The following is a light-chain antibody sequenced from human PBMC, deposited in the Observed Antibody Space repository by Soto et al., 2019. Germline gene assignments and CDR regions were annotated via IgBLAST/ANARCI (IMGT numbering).Light chain of an antibody. Sequence: DIQMTQSPSTPSVSVGDRVTITCRASQSISSWLAWYQQKPGKAPKVLIYDASSLESGVPSRFSGSGSGTEFTLTISSLQPDDFATYYCQHYNSYLYTFGQGTKLEIK. CDR1: QSISSW. CDR3: QHYNSYLYT. V-gene: IGKV1-5*01. J-gene: IGKJ2*01. CDR2: DAS.